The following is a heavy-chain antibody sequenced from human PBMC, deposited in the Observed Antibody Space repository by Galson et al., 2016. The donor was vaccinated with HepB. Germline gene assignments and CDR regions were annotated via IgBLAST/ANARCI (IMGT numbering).Heavy chain of an antibody. CDR1: GFTFRDST. V-gene: IGHV3-23*01. CDR2: ITGSGVSS. D-gene: IGHD3-10*01. J-gene: IGHJ4*02. CDR3: ARAAGHGHYGSGSRFDY. Sequence: SLRLSCAASGFTFRDSTMTWVRQAPGKGLHWVSTITGSGVSSYYADSVKGRFTTSRDNSKNILYLQMNSLRAEDTAVYYCARAAGHGHYGSGSRFDYWGQGTLVTVSS.